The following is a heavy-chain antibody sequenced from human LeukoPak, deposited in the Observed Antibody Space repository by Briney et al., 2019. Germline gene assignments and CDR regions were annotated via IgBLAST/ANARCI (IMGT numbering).Heavy chain of an antibody. CDR3: AKTTYSTGWSPFDD. Sequence: GGSLRLSCAASGFTFSSYAMNWVRQAPGKGLEWVSAISGSGGSTYYADSVKGRFTISRDNSKDTLYLQMNSLRAEDTAVYYCAKTTYSTGWSPFDDWGQGTPVTVSS. CDR2: ISGSGGST. CDR1: GFTFSSYA. D-gene: IGHD6-19*01. J-gene: IGHJ4*02. V-gene: IGHV3-23*01.